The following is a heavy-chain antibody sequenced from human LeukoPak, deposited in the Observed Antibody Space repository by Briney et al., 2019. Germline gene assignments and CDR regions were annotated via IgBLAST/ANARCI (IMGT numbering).Heavy chain of an antibody. CDR2: ISYDGSNK. D-gene: IGHD1-26*01. Sequence: GGSLRLSCAASGFTFSSYAMHWVRQAPGKGLEWVAVISYDGSNKYYADSVKGRFTISRDNSKNTLYLQMNSLRAKDTAVYYCVRVRSRYSGSYSFDYWGQGTLVTVSS. V-gene: IGHV3-30*04. CDR1: GFTFSSYA. CDR3: VRVRSRYSGSYSFDY. J-gene: IGHJ4*02.